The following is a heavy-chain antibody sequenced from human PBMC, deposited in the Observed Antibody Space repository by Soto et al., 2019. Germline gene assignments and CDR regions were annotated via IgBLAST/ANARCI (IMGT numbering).Heavy chain of an antibody. CDR1: GGTFNNYA. V-gene: IGHV1-69*01. CDR2: ISPMFGKA. Sequence: QVQLVQSGAEVKRPGSSVKVSCTASGGTFNNYAVNWVRQAPGQGLEWMGDISPMFGKANYAQKFQGRVKITADDSTATAYLDLSSLRSEDTALYYCAREVEVHTPVFGFWGQGSLVTVSS. CDR3: AREVEVHTPVFGF. D-gene: IGHD2-2*01. J-gene: IGHJ4*02.